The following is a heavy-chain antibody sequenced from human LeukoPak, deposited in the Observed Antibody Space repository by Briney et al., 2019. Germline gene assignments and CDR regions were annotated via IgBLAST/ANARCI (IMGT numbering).Heavy chain of an antibody. V-gene: IGHV3-53*01. CDR3: ARGPSITGTTLDP. CDR1: GGSFSGYY. D-gene: IGHD1-7*01. Sequence: ETLSLTCAVYGGSFSGYYWSWIRQPPGKGLEWVSVIYSGGSTYYADSVKGRLTISRDNSKNTLYLQMNSLRAEDTAVYYCARGPSITGTTLDPWGQGTLVTVSS. CDR2: IYSGGST. J-gene: IGHJ5*02.